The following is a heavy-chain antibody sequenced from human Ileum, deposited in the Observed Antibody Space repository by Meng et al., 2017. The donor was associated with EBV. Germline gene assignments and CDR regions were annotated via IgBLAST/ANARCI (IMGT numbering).Heavy chain of an antibody. V-gene: IGHV3-11*01. CDR3: VYSSSFH. Sequence: GQLVESVGGLVQPGGSLRLSFAASGFTFSNYYMNWIRQAPGKGLEWVSFISSTGSTTYYADSVKGRFTVSRDNAKNSLFLQMHSLRAEDTAVYYCVYSSSFHWGQGTLVTVSS. D-gene: IGHD6-13*01. CDR1: GFTFSNYY. J-gene: IGHJ4*02. CDR2: ISSTGSTT.